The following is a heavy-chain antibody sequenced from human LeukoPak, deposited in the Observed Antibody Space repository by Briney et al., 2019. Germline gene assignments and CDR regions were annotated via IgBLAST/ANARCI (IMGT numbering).Heavy chain of an antibody. Sequence: SETLSLTCTVSGGSISSYYWSWIRQPPGKGLEWIGYIYYSGSTNYNPSLKSRVTISVDTSKNQFSLKLSSVTAADTAVHYCARHIVVVTATPYDAFDIWGQGTMVTVSS. V-gene: IGHV4-59*01. CDR1: GGSISSYY. CDR3: ARHIVVVTATPYDAFDI. D-gene: IGHD2-21*02. CDR2: IYYSGST. J-gene: IGHJ3*02.